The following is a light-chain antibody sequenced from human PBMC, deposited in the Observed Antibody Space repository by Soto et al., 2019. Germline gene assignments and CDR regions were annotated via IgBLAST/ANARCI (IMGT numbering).Light chain of an antibody. Sequence: QSVLTQPASVSGSPGQSITISCTGTSSDVGGYNYVSWYQQHPGKAPKLMIYDVINRPSGVSNRFSGSKSGNTASLTISGLQAEDGADYYCCSYADSYTYVFGTGTKVTVL. V-gene: IGLV2-14*01. CDR2: DVI. CDR1: SSDVGGYNY. CDR3: CSYADSYTYV. J-gene: IGLJ1*01.